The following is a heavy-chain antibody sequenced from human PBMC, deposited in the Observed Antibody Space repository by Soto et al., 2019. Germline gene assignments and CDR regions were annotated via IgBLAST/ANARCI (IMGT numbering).Heavy chain of an antibody. D-gene: IGHD2-2*01. CDR1: GFTFSSYS. CDR3: ARESIVVVPAKAFDI. V-gene: IGHV3-21*01. Sequence: LRLSCAASGFTFSSYSMNWVRQAPGKGLEWVSSISSSSSYIYYADSVKGRFTISRDNAKNSLYLQMNSLRAEDTAVYYCARESIVVVPAKAFDIWGQGTMVTVSS. J-gene: IGHJ3*02. CDR2: ISSSSSYI.